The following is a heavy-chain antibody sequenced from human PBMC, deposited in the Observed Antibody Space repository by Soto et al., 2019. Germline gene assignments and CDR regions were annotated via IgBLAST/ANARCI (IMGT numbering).Heavy chain of an antibody. Sequence: PGGSLRLSCSASGFTFSSYAMHWVRQAPGKGLEYVSAISSSSTIYYADSVKGRFTISRDNAKNSLYVQMNSLRDEDTAVYYCARDLTTVTYWYFDLWGRGTLVTVSS. D-gene: IGHD4-17*01. J-gene: IGHJ2*01. CDR1: GFTFSSYA. CDR3: ARDLTTVTYWYFDL. V-gene: IGHV3-64*04. CDR2: ISSSSTI.